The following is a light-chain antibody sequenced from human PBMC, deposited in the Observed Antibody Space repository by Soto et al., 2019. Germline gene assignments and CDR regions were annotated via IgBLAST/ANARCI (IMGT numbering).Light chain of an antibody. CDR2: EVS. J-gene: IGLJ1*01. Sequence: QSALTQPVSVSGSPGQSITISCTGTSSDVGGYNYVSWSQQHPGKAPQLMIYEVSKRPSGVSNRFSGSKSGNTASLTISGLQAEEQSDYYCSSYTSSSPYVLGTGTKVTV. CDR3: SSYTSSSPYV. CDR1: SSDVGGYNY. V-gene: IGLV2-14*01.